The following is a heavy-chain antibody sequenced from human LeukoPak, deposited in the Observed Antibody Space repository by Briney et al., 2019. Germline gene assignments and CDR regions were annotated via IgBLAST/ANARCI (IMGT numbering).Heavy chain of an antibody. Sequence: ASVKVSCKASGYTFTSYDINWVRQATGQGLEWMGWMNPNSGNTGYAQKFQGRVTMTRDMSTSTVYMELSSLRSEDTAVYYCARDPGGSHPPDYWGQGTLVTVSS. CDR2: MNPNSGNT. J-gene: IGHJ4*02. V-gene: IGHV1-8*01. CDR3: ARDPGGSHPPDY. D-gene: IGHD1-26*01. CDR1: GYTFTSYD.